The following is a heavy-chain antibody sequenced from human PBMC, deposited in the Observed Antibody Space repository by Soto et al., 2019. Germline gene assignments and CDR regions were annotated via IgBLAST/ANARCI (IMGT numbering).Heavy chain of an antibody. D-gene: IGHD3-22*01. Sequence: GGSLRLSCAASGFTFSSYAMSWVLQAPWKGLEWVSAISGSGGSTYYADSVKGRFTISRDNSKNTLYLQMNSLRAEDTAVYYCAKGVQLDYDDSSGANWFDRWGQGTLVTVSS. CDR3: AKGVQLDYDDSSGANWFDR. CDR2: ISGSGGST. J-gene: IGHJ5*02. V-gene: IGHV3-23*01. CDR1: GFTFSSYA.